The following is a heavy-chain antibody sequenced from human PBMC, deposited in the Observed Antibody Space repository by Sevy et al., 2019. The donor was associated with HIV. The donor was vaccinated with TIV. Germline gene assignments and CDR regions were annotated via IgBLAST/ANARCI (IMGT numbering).Heavy chain of an antibody. J-gene: IGHJ4*02. CDR3: ARGGGNGWYYFDY. V-gene: IGHV1-69*13. CDR1: GGIFKTYG. Sequence: ASVKVSCKASGGIFKTYGFSWVRQAPGQGPEWVGGIIPILGTTNYAQKIKDRVTISADEYTKTVHMELRNLRSEDTGVYYCARGGGNGWYYFDYWGQETLVTVSS. CDR2: IIPILGTT. D-gene: IGHD6-19*01.